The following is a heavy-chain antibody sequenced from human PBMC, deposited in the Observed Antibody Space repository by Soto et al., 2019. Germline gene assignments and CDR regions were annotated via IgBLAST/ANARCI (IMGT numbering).Heavy chain of an antibody. V-gene: IGHV3-74*01. CDR2: INSDGSST. CDR3: TKANRYCSGANCFTFDY. J-gene: IGHJ4*02. Sequence: GGSLRLSCAASGFTFSSYWMHWVRQAPGKGLVWVSRINSDGSSTSYADSVKGRFTISRDNAKNTLCLQMNSLRAEDTAVYYCTKANRYCSGANCFTFDYWGLGTLVTVSS. CDR1: GFTFSSYW. D-gene: IGHD2-15*01.